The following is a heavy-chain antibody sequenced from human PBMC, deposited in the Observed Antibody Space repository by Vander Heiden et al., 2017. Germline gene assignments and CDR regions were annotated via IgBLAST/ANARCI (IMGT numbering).Heavy chain of an antibody. V-gene: IGHV3-33*01. J-gene: IGHJ6*02. Sequence: VQLVASGGGVVQPGRSLRLSCAASGFTLSNYGIHWCGQAPGKGLEWVAVTWYDGSRKYFADPVQDRFSISRDNAKVFLQMNSLRAEDTAVYYCARDGRVRGIIIRPYYYYGMDVWGQGTAVTVSS. D-gene: IGHD3-10*01. CDR3: ARDGRVRGIIIRPYYYYGMDV. CDR1: GFTLSNYG. CDR2: TWYDGSRK.